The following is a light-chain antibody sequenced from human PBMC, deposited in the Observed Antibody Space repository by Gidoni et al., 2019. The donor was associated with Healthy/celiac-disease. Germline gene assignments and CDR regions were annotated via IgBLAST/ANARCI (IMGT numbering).Light chain of an antibody. J-gene: IGKJ2*03. CDR3: QQSYSTPYS. CDR1: QSISSY. Sequence: IVTITCRASQSISSYLNWYQQKPGKDPKLLIYAASSLQSGVLSRFSGSGSGTDFTLTISSLQPEDFATYYYQQSYSTPYSFGQGTKLEIK. V-gene: IGKV1-39*01. CDR2: AAS.